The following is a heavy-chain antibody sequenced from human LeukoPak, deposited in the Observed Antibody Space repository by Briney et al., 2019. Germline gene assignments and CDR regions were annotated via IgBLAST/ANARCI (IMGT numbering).Heavy chain of an antibody. Sequence: SETLSLTCAVYGGSFSGYYWSWVRQPPGKGLEWIGEISHSRGTNYNPSLKSRVTISVDTSKNQFSLKLSSVTAADTAVYYCAGNYYDSSGPFSWSQGTLVTVSS. D-gene: IGHD3-22*01. CDR3: AGNYYDSSGPFS. CDR1: GGSFSGYY. CDR2: ISHSRGT. V-gene: IGHV4-34*01. J-gene: IGHJ4*02.